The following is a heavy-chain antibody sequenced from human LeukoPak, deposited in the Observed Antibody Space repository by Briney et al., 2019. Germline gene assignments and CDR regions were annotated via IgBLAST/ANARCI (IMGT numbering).Heavy chain of an antibody. D-gene: IGHD3-22*01. J-gene: IGHJ5*02. V-gene: IGHV4-39*07. CDR2: IYYSGST. CDR1: GDSISSSSYY. CDR3: ARDMYYYDSSGYSSYNWFDP. Sequence: SETLSLTCTVSGDSISSSSYYWGWIRQPPGKGLEWIGSIYYSGSTYYNSSLKSRVTISVDTSKNQFSLKLSSVTAADTAVYYCARDMYYYDSSGYSSYNWFDPWGQGTLVTVSS.